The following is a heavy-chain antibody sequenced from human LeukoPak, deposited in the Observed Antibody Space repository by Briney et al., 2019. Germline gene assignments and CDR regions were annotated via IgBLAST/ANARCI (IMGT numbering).Heavy chain of an antibody. CDR1: GGSISSYY. J-gene: IGHJ3*02. Sequence: PSETLSLTCTVSGGSISSYYWGWIRQPPGKGLEWIGSIYHSGSTYYNPSLKSRVTISVDTSKNQFSLKLSSVTAADTAVYYCARDAVVTVDIWGQGTMVTVSS. CDR3: ARDAVVTVDI. CDR2: IYHSGST. D-gene: IGHD2-21*02. V-gene: IGHV4-38-2*02.